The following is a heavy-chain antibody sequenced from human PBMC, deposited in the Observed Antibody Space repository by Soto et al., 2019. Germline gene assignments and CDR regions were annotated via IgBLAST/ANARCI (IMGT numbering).Heavy chain of an antibody. V-gene: IGHV3-33*01. CDR1: GDTLSDYG. Sequence: QVQLVESGGGVVQPGRSLRLSCAMSGDTLSDYGMNRVRQAPGKGLEWVAVIWYDGNRRDYADSVKGRFTISRDTSKNTLYLLLSSLRAEDTAVYYCARGDRWLDPGAFDFWGQGTMVTVSS. J-gene: IGHJ3*01. CDR2: IWYDGNRR. CDR3: ARGDRWLDPGAFDF. D-gene: IGHD3-22*01.